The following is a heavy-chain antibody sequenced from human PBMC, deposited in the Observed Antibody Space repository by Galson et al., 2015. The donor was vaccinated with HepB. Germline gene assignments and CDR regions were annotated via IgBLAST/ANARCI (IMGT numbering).Heavy chain of an antibody. Sequence: SLRLSCAASGFTFSSYSMNWVRQAPGKGLEWVSYISSSSSTIYYADSVKGRFTISRDNAKNSLYLQMNSLRAEDTAVYYCARDAAYDSALIDYWGQGTLVTVSS. D-gene: IGHD3-22*01. V-gene: IGHV3-48*04. CDR3: ARDAAYDSALIDY. CDR1: GFTFSSYS. J-gene: IGHJ4*02. CDR2: ISSSSSTI.